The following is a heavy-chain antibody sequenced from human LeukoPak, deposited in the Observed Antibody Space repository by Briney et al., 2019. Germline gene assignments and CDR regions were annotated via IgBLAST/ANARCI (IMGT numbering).Heavy chain of an antibody. CDR1: GFTFSSYT. Sequence: GGSLRLSCTASGFTFSSYTMKWVRQAPGKGRGGGASISSLSRYIYYAYSVTGRFTISRDNAKNSLYLQMSSLTAEDTAVYYCARVFGEGWGIKSDYWGQGKLVTVSS. V-gene: IGHV3-21*01. D-gene: IGHD3-10*01. J-gene: IGHJ4*02. CDR3: ARVFGEGWGIKSDY. CDR2: ISSLSRYI.